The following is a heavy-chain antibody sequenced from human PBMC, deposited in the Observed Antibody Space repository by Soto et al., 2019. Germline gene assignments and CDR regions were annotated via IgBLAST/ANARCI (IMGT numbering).Heavy chain of an antibody. D-gene: IGHD3-16*01. J-gene: IGHJ5*02. CDR3: ARGWRVFGRRPGCWFDP. CDR2: INHSGST. CDR1: GGSFSGYY. Sequence: SETLSLTCAVYGGSFSGYYWSWIRQPPGKGLEWIGEINHSGSTNYNPSLKSRVTISVDTSKNQFSLKLSSVTAADTAVYYCARGWRVFGRRPGCWFDPWGQGTLVTVSS. V-gene: IGHV4-34*01.